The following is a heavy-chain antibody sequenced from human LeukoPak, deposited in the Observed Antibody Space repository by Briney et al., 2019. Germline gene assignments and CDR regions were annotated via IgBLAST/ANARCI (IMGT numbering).Heavy chain of an antibody. V-gene: IGHV3-30-3*01. CDR1: GFTFSNFG. D-gene: IGHD3-22*01. J-gene: IGHJ3*02. CDR3: AREGYYAFDI. CDR2: ISHDGSNQ. Sequence: GGSLRLSCAASGFTFSNFGIHWVRQAPGKGLEWVALISHDGSNQYYPDSVKGRFTISRDNSESTLSLHMNSLRAEDTAMYYCAREGYYAFDIWGQGTMVTVSS.